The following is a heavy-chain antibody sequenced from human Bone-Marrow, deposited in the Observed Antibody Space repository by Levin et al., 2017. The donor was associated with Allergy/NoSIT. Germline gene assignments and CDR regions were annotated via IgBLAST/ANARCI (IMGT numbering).Heavy chain of an antibody. J-gene: IGHJ4*02. CDR3: AKDVVAQDYSDY. CDR1: GFTFSSYG. CDR2: TSHDGSIT. V-gene: IGHV3-30*18. D-gene: IGHD2-21*01. Sequence: GGSLRLSCAASGFTFSSYGMHWVRQAPGKGLEWVAVTSHDGSITQYSDSVRGRFTISRDNSKKLLYLQMSSLRGEDTAVYYCAKDVVAQDYSDYWGQGTLVTVTS.